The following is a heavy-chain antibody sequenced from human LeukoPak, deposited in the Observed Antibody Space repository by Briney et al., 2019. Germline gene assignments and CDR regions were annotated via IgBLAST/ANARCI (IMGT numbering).Heavy chain of an antibody. V-gene: IGHV3-66*01. Sequence: PGGSLRLSCAASGFTVSSNYMSWVRQAPGKGLEWVSVIYSGGSTYYADSVKGRFTISRDNSKNTLYLQMNSLRAEDTAVYYCARDAGLWFGTPPMDWGQGTLVTVSS. CDR1: GFTVSSNY. CDR2: IYSGGST. D-gene: IGHD3-10*01. J-gene: IGHJ4*02. CDR3: ARDAGLWFGTPPMD.